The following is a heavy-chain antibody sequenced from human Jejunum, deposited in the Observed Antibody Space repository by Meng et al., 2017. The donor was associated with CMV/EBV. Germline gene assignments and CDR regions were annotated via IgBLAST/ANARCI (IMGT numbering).Heavy chain of an antibody. CDR1: GFSFSTYG. CDR2: TAYDGSDK. CDR3: TKEGGYHY. D-gene: IGHD5-18*01. Sequence: LQLHCAASGFSFSTYGMHWVRQAPGKGLGWVAFTAYDGSDKYYADSVKGRFTISRDNSKNTLYLQMNSLRAEDTAVYYCTKEGGYHYWGQGTLVTVSS. V-gene: IGHV3-30*02. J-gene: IGHJ4*02.